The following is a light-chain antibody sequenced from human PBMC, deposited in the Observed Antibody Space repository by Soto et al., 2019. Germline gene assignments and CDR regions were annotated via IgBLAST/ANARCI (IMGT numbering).Light chain of an antibody. CDR3: SSYTSSGTVDV. CDR2: EVS. Sequence: QSALSQPASVSGSPGQSITISCTGTSSDVGGFEYVSWYQQHPGKAPKLMIYEVSNRPSGVSNRFSGSKSGNTASLTISGLQAEDEADYYCSSYTSSGTVDVFGTGTKVTVL. CDR1: SSDVGGFEY. J-gene: IGLJ1*01. V-gene: IGLV2-14*01.